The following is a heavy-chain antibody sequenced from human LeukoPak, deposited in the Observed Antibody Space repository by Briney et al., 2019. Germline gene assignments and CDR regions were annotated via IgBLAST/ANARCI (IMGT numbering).Heavy chain of an antibody. CDR1: GFSFSSYE. D-gene: IGHD3-10*02. Sequence: PGGSLRLSCAASGFSFSSYEMNWVRQAPGKGLEWVSYISSIGSSIYYADSVEGRFTISRDNAKNSLYLQMNSLRAGDTAVYYCARDDVLSLGISFDLWGRGTLVTVSS. J-gene: IGHJ2*01. CDR3: ARDDVLSLGISFDL. CDR2: ISSIGSSI. V-gene: IGHV3-48*03.